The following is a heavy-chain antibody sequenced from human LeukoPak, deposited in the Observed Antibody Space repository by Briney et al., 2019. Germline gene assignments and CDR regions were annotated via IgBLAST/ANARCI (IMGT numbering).Heavy chain of an antibody. J-gene: IGHJ4*02. Sequence: GGSLRLSCAASGFTVSSNYMSWVRQAPGKGLEWVSFISSSSSYIYYADSMKGRFTISRDNAKNSLYLQMNSLKAEDTAVYYCARGEWSSSPFDYWGQGTLVTVSS. V-gene: IGHV3-21*01. CDR1: GFTVSSNY. D-gene: IGHD6-6*01. CDR2: ISSSSSYI. CDR3: ARGEWSSSPFDY.